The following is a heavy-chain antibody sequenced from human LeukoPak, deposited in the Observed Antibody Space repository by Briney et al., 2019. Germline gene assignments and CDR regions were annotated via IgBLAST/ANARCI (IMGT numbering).Heavy chain of an antibody. V-gene: IGHV3-30*03. CDR1: GFTFSGYS. Sequence: GGSLRLSCAASGFTFSGYSIHWVRQAPGKGLEWVAVTPFAGGNQHYADSVRGRFTISRDNSKNTLYLQMNSLRAEDTAVYYCGRNPNPSQYYYDSRGYSPPFYFDYWGQGTLVTVSS. CDR3: GRNPNPSQYYYDSRGYSPPFYFDY. D-gene: IGHD3-22*01. CDR2: TPFAGGNQ. J-gene: IGHJ4*02.